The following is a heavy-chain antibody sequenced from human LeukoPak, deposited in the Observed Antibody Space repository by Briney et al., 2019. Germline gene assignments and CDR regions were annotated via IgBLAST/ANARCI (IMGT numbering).Heavy chain of an antibody. CDR2: INSDGSRK. J-gene: IGHJ3*02. CDR3: ASLFLCYGCSSSSDSFDI. Sequence: PGGSLRLSCAASGFTFSSYWMHWVRQAPGKGLVWVSRINSDGSRKTYADSVKGRFTISRDNAKNTLYLLMNSLRAEDTAVYYCASLFLCYGCSSSSDSFDIWGQGTMVTVSS. D-gene: IGHD6-6*01. V-gene: IGHV3-74*03. CDR1: GFTFSSYW.